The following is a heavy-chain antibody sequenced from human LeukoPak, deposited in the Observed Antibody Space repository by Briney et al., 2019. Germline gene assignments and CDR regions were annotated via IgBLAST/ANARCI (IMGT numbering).Heavy chain of an antibody. CDR1: GYXFTSYW. V-gene: IGHV5-51*01. CDR2: IYPGDSDT. Sequence: GESLKISCKGSGYXFTSYWIRWVRQMPGKGLEWMGIIYPGDSDTRYRPSFQGQVTISADKSISTAYQQWSSLKASDTAMYYCALYFDTYYFDYWGQGTLVTVSS. CDR3: ALYFDTYYFDY. J-gene: IGHJ4*02. D-gene: IGHD2-2*02.